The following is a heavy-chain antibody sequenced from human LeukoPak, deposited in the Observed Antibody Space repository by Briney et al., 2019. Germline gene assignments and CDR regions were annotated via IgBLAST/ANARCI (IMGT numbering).Heavy chain of an antibody. CDR2: IYPSGKT. Sequence: PSETLSLTCTISGGSINSSANSWNWIRQSPGKALEWIGYIYPSGKTYYNPSLKSRVTISVDTSKNQFSLKLSSVTAADTAVYYCARAKRWLQSDFDYWGQGTLVTVSS. J-gene: IGHJ4*02. D-gene: IGHD5-24*01. CDR3: ARAKRWLQSDFDY. CDR1: GGSINSSANS. V-gene: IGHV4-30-2*06.